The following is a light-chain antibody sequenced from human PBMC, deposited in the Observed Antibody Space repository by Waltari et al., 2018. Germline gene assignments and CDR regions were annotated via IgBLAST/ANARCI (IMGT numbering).Light chain of an antibody. CDR1: TSDVGSHTF. V-gene: IGLV2-14*03. Sequence: QSALTQPASVSVSPGQSVTISCVGSTSDVGSHTFVSCCQQHPGEVPKLLIYDVNNRPAGVSNRFSGSKSGNTASLTICGIQPEDDSYYYCSSYTSSSTLVFGGGTKLTVL. CDR3: SSYTSSSTLV. CDR2: DVN. J-gene: IGLJ2*01.